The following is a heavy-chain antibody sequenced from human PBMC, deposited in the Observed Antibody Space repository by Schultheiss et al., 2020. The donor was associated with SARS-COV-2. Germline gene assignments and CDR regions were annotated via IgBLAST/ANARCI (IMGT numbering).Heavy chain of an antibody. D-gene: IGHD3-22*01. Sequence: SETLSLTCTVSGGSISDYYWGWIRQPPGKGLEWIGSIYYSGSTYYNPSLKSRVTISVDTSKNQFSLKLSSVTAADTAVYYCASLDYYDSSGYFGYWGQGTLVTVSS. V-gene: IGHV4-39*01. CDR1: GGSISDYY. J-gene: IGHJ4*02. CDR2: IYYSGST. CDR3: ASLDYYDSSGYFGY.